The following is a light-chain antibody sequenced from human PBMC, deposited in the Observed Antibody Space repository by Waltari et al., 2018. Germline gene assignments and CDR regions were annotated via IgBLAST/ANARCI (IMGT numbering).Light chain of an antibody. CDR1: SSDLGGYNS. V-gene: IGLV2-8*01. CDR2: EVS. J-gene: IGLJ1*01. CDR3: SSYAGSNMGV. Sequence: QSALTQPPSASGSPGQSVTISCTGTSSDLGGYNSVPWYQQHPGKAPKLMIYEVSKRPSGVPDRFSGSKSGNTASLTVSGLQAEDEADYYCSSYAGSNMGVFGTGTKVTVL.